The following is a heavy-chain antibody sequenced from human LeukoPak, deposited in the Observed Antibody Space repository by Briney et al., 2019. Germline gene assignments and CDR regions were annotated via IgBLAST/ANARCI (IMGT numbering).Heavy chain of an antibody. V-gene: IGHV3-23*01. CDR2: LSGSGGST. D-gene: IGHD3-9*01. CDR3: AKARGDFRYYDIYYFDY. J-gene: IGHJ4*02. CDR1: GFTFSSYA. Sequence: GGSLRLSCAASGFTFSSYALSWVPQAPGKGLEWVSALSGSGGSTYYADSVKGRFTISRDNSKNTLYLQMNSLRAEDTAVYYCAKARGDFRYYDIYYFDYWGQGTLVTVSS.